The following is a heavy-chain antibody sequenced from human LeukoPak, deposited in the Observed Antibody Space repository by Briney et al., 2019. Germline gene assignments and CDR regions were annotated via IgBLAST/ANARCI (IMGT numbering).Heavy chain of an antibody. J-gene: IGHJ4*02. V-gene: IGHV1-18*01. CDR1: GSTFTNHG. CDR2: ISGYNGNT. CDR3: ARGGKSPYDSLGY. D-gene: IGHD5-12*01. Sequence: GASVKVSCKASGSTFTNHGFTWVRQAPGQGLQWMGWISGYNGNTKYAENLQGRVTMTTDTPTSTAYMELRSLRSDDTAVYYCARGGKSPYDSLGYWGQRTLVTVSS.